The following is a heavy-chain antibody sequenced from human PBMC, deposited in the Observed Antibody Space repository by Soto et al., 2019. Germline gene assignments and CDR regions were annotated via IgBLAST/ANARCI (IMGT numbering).Heavy chain of an antibody. CDR2: VYYSGST. V-gene: IGHV4-39*01. D-gene: IGHD1-1*01. CDR3: ARLNTENYNVDD. J-gene: IGHJ4*02. CDR1: GGCIRSRSHY. Sequence: XVTLSLTGAVSGGCIRSRSHYCGWIPRPPGKGREWIERVYYSGSTNDNSDLKSRVTIFVDTSKNEFYLKLTAVTAADTAVYYCARLNTENYNVDDWGQGSWVTVPQ.